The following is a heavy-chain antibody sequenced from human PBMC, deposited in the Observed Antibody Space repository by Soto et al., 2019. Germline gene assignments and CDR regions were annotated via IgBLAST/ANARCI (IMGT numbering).Heavy chain of an antibody. D-gene: IGHD7-27*01. CDR3: AKGLWGQRYFDL. Sequence: CAASGFLFTSYPMSWVRQAPGKGLEWVSAITGSGGSTYYAESVKGRFTISRDNSHNTLFLQMNRLRVEDTAVYYCAKGLWGQRYFDLWGRGTLVTVSS. CDR1: GFLFTSYP. J-gene: IGHJ2*01. V-gene: IGHV3-23*01. CDR2: ITGSGGST.